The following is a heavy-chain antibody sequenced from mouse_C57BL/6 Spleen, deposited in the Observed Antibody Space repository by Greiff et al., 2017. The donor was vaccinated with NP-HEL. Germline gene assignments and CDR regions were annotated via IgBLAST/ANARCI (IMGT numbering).Heavy chain of an antibody. CDR3: ASRGDY. CDR1: GYTFTDYY. CDR2: IYPGSGNT. J-gene: IGHJ2*01. V-gene: IGHV1-76*01. Sequence: VMLVESGAELVRPGASVKLSCKASGYTFTDYYINWVKQRPGQGLEWIARIYPGSGNTYYNEKFKGKATLTAEKSSSTAYMQLSSLTSEDSAVYFCASRGDYWGQGTTLTVSS.